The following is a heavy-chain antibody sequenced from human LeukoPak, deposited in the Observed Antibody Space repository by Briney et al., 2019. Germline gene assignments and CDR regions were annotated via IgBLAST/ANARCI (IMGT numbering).Heavy chain of an antibody. J-gene: IGHJ4*02. D-gene: IGHD2-2*01. V-gene: IGHV3-64*01. Sequence: GGSLRLSCAASGFTFSSYAMHWVRQAPGKGLEYVSAISSNGGSTYYANSVKGRFTIPRDNSKNTLYLQMGSLRAEDMAVYCCARGEEVLGYCSSTSCYAFDYWGQGTLVTVSS. CDR2: ISSNGGST. CDR1: GFTFSSYA. CDR3: ARGEEVLGYCSSTSCYAFDY.